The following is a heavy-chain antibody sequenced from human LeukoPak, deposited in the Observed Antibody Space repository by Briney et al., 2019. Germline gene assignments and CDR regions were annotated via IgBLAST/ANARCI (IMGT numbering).Heavy chain of an antibody. CDR3: VKDRCDRTTCPEV. D-gene: IGHD2-2*01. V-gene: IGHV3-23*01. Sequence: GGSLRLPCAASGFTFSTYAMTWVRQAPGEGLEWVSGISGSGGSTYYTDSVKGRFTISRDNSKNTLHLQMSSLRAEDTALYYCVKDRCDRTTCPEVWGQGTLVTVSS. CDR1: GFTFSTYA. CDR2: ISGSGGST. J-gene: IGHJ4*02.